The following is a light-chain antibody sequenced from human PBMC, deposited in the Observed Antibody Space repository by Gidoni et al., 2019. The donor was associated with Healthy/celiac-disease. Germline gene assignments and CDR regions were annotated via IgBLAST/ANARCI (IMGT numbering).Light chain of an antibody. Sequence: EIVLTQSPGSLSLSPGDSATLSRRASPSVSSSYLAWYQQKPGRAPRLLIYGASSRATGIPDRFSGSGSGTDFTLTISRLEPEDFAVYYCQQYGSSPRTFXXXTKVEIK. CDR2: GAS. CDR1: PSVSSSY. J-gene: IGKJ1*01. CDR3: QQYGSSPRT. V-gene: IGKV3-20*01.